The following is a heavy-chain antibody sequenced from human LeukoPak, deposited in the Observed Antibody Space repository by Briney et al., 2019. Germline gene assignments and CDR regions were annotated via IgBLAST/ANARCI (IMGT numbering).Heavy chain of an antibody. D-gene: IGHD3-10*01. CDR1: GFTFSSYS. Sequence: GSLRLSCVASGFTFSSYSMNWVRQAPGKGLEWVSSISSSSSYIYYADSVKGRFTISRDNAKNSLYLQMNSLRAEDTAVYYCARENYGSGSYRDYYYGMDVWGKGTTVTGSS. V-gene: IGHV3-21*01. CDR3: ARENYGSGSYRDYYYGMDV. CDR2: ISSSSSYI. J-gene: IGHJ6*04.